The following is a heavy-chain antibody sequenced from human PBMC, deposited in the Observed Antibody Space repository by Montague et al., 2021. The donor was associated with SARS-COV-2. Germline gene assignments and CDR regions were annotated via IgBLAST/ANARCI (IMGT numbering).Heavy chain of an antibody. Sequence: SETLSLTCIVAGGSVSSGSYYWSWIRQPPGKGLEWIGYIYYSGSTKYNPSLKSRVTISVDTSKNQFSLKLSSVTAADTAVYYCARDPWRITIFGVVTRYGMDVWGQGTTVTVSS. D-gene: IGHD3-3*01. V-gene: IGHV4-61*01. CDR2: IYYSGST. CDR3: ARDPWRITIFGVVTRYGMDV. J-gene: IGHJ6*02. CDR1: GGSVSSGSYY.